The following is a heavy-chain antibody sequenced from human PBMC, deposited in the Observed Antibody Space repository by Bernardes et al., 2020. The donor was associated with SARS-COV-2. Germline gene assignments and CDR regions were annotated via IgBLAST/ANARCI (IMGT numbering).Heavy chain of an antibody. D-gene: IGHD2-15*01. Sequence: ASVKASCKASGYTFTGYYLHWVRQAPGQGLEWMGWINPNSGGTNLAQKFQGWVTMTGDTSISTAHMELSRLRSDDTAMYYCARESCSGGSCNRAFDIWGQGTMVSVSS. J-gene: IGHJ3*02. CDR1: GYTFTGYY. CDR3: ARESCSGGSCNRAFDI. V-gene: IGHV1-2*04. CDR2: INPNSGGT.